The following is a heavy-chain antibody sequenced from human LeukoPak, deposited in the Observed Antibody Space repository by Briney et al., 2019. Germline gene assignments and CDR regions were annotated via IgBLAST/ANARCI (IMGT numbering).Heavy chain of an antibody. J-gene: IGHJ4*02. V-gene: IGHV3-23*01. CDR2: ISGSGGST. Sequence: GSLRLFCAASGFTFSSYAMSWVRQAPGKGLEWVSAISGSGGSTYYADSVKGRFTISRDNSKNTLYLQMNSLRAEDTAVYYCAAHPRGYCSSTSCELDYWGQGTLVTVSS. CDR1: GFTFSSYA. CDR3: AAHPRGYCSSTSCELDY. D-gene: IGHD2-2*01.